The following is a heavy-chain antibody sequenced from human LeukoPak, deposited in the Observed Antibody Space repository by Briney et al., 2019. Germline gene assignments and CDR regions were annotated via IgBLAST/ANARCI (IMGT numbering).Heavy chain of an antibody. V-gene: IGHV4-59*08. CDR1: GGSISSYY. D-gene: IGHD2-2*01. Sequence: PSETLSLTCTVSGGSISSYYWSWIRQPPGKGLEWIGYIYYSGSTNYNPSLKSRVTISVDTSKNQFSLKLSSVTAADTAVHYCARQLFGCSSTSCYGWYFDLWGRGTLSLSPQ. CDR2: IYYSGST. CDR3: ARQLFGCSSTSCYGWYFDL. J-gene: IGHJ2*01.